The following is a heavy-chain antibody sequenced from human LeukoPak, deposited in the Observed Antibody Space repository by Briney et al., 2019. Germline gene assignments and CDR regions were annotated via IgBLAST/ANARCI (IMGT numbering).Heavy chain of an antibody. J-gene: IGHJ4*02. CDR1: GGSISSYY. CDR2: IYFTGST. CDR3: ARGGTYSSSELGH. Sequence: PSETLSLTCTVSGGSISSYYWSWIRQPPGKGLEWIGYIYFTGSTNYNPSLRSRVTISLHMSKNQFSLKLSSVTAADTAMYYCARGGTYSSSELGHWGQGTLVTVSS. D-gene: IGHD6-6*01. V-gene: IGHV4-59*01.